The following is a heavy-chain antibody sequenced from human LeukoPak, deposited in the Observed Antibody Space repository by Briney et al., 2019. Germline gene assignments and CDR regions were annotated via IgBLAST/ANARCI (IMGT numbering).Heavy chain of an antibody. CDR2: IYYSGST. J-gene: IGHJ5*02. D-gene: IGHD3-22*01. CDR3: ARDRSDSSGYYYGPFDP. Sequence: SETLSLTCTVSGGSISSYYWSWIRQPPGKGLEWIGYIYYSGSTNYNPSLKSRVTISVDTSKNQFSLKLSSVTAADTAVYYCARDRSDSSGYYYGPFDPWGQGTLVTVSS. CDR1: GGSISSYY. V-gene: IGHV4-59*01.